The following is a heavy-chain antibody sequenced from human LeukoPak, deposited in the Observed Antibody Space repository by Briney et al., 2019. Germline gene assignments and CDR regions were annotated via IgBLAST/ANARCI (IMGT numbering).Heavy chain of an antibody. Sequence: GASVKVSCKASGGTFSSYAISWVRQAPGQGLEWMGRIIPITGIANYAQKFQGRVTITADKSTSTAYMELSSLRSEDTAVYYCAVSLLGLYYFDYWGQGTLVTVSS. V-gene: IGHV1-69*04. CDR3: AVSLLGLYYFDY. D-gene: IGHD3/OR15-3a*01. CDR2: IIPITGIA. J-gene: IGHJ4*02. CDR1: GGTFSSYA.